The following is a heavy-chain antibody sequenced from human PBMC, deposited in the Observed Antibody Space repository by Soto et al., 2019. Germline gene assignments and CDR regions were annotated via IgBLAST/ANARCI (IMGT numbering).Heavy chain of an antibody. CDR1: GYTFTGYY. Sequence: ASVKVSCKASGYTFTGYYMHWVRQAPGQGLEWMGWINPNSGSTNYAQKFQGWVTMTRDTSISTAYMELSRLRSDDTAVYYCARGAYCSGGSCYLYYYMDVWGKGTTVTVSS. CDR2: INPNSGST. CDR3: ARGAYCSGGSCYLYYYMDV. J-gene: IGHJ6*03. V-gene: IGHV1-2*04. D-gene: IGHD2-15*01.